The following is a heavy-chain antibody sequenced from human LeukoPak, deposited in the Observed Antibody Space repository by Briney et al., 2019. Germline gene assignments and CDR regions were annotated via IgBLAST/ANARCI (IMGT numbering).Heavy chain of an antibody. CDR2: INSDGSGT. CDR3: ATSSVWGGAFNI. Sequence: GGSLRLSCAASGFTLSSYWMHWVRQAPGKGLVWVSRINSDGSGTTYVDSVKGRFTVSRDNAKSTLYLQMSSLRAEDTAVYYCATSSVWGGAFNIWGQGTMVTVSS. D-gene: IGHD3-16*01. CDR1: GFTLSSYW. J-gene: IGHJ3*02. V-gene: IGHV3-74*01.